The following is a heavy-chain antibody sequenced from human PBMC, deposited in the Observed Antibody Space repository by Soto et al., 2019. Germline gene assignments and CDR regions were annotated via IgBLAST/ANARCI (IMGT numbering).Heavy chain of an antibody. Sequence: SETLSLTCAVYGGSFSGYYWSWIRQPPGKGLEWIGEINHSGSIHFNPSLQSRVSMSVDTSKNLFSLKLSSVTAADTAVYFCAREDDGGDRDYYGLDVWGQGTTVTVSS. CDR2: INHSGSI. D-gene: IGHD2-21*02. V-gene: IGHV4-34*01. J-gene: IGHJ6*02. CDR1: GGSFSGYY. CDR3: AREDDGGDRDYYGLDV.